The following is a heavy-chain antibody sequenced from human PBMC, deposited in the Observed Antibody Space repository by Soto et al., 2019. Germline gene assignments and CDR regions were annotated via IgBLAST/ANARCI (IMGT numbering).Heavy chain of an antibody. CDR2: ISGSGGST. CDR1: GFTFSSYA. J-gene: IGHJ6*02. V-gene: IGHV3-23*01. CDR3: AKDLNGMDV. Sequence: LSLTCAASGFTFSSYAMSWVRQAPGKGLEWVSAISGSGGSTYYADSVKGRFTISRDNSKNTLYLQMNSLRAEDTAVYYCAKDLNGMDVWGQGTTVTVSS.